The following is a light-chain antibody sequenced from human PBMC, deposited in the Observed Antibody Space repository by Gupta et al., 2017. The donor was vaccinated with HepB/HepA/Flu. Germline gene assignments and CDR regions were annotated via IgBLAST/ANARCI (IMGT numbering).Light chain of an antibody. CDR1: KIERKS. Sequence: YVLTQPPSVSLAPGQTAHITCGGNKIERKSVHWYQQKPGQAPVLVVYDDSDRPSRIPERFSGSNSGDTATLTISRVEAGDEADYYCQVWDSDTDHVIFGGGTKLTVL. J-gene: IGLJ2*01. CDR2: DDS. CDR3: QVWDSDTDHVI. V-gene: IGLV3-21*02.